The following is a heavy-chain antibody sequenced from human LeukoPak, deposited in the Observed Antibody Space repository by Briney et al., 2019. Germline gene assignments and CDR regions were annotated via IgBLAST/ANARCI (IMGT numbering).Heavy chain of an antibody. J-gene: IGHJ4*02. CDR1: GFTFSSYG. CDR2: ISYDGSNK. D-gene: IGHD5-12*01. CDR3: AEGGWLRLSYYFDY. Sequence: PGGSLRLSCAASGFTFSSYGMHWVRQAPGKGLEWVAVISYDGSNKYYADSVKGRFTISRDNSKNTLYLQMNSLRAEDTAVYYCAEGGWLRLSYYFDYWGQGTLVTVSS. V-gene: IGHV3-30*18.